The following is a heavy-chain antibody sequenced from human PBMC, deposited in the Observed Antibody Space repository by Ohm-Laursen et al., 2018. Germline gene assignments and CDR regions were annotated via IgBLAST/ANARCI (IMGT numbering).Heavy chain of an antibody. Sequence: GASVKVSCKASGSTFTGYHMHWVRQAPGQGLEWMGWINTYNDNTNYAQKFQGRVTMTRDTSISTAYMELSRLRSDDTAVYYCAREEVYYYGSGAPYYYYYYGMDVWGQGTTVTVSS. D-gene: IGHD3-10*01. CDR1: GSTFTGYH. CDR2: INTYNDNT. CDR3: AREEVYYYGSGAPYYYYYYGMDV. J-gene: IGHJ6*02. V-gene: IGHV1-2*02.